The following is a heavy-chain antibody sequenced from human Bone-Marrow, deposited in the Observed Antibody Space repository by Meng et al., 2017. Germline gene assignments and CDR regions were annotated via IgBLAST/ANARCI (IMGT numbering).Heavy chain of an antibody. Sequence: EVQLVESGGGLVKPGGSLRLSCAASGFTFSSYSMNWVRQAPGKGLEWVSAISSSGEYTYYADSVKGRFTISRDSSKNTLYLQMNSLRSEDTAVYYCATGGAFYFDYWGQGALVTVSS. D-gene: IGHD4-17*01. V-gene: IGHV3-21*01. J-gene: IGHJ4*02. CDR2: ISSSGEYT. CDR3: ATGGAFYFDY. CDR1: GFTFSSYS.